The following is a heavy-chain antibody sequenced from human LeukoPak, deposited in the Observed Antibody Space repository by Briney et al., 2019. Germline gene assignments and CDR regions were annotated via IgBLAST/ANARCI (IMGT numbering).Heavy chain of an antibody. CDR2: ISSSSSTI. V-gene: IGHV3-48*01. CDR3: ARGITADY. Sequence: PGGSLRLSCAASGFTFSSYSMNWVRQAPGKGLEWVSYISSSSSTIYYADSVKGRFTISRDNAKNTLCLQMNSLRADDTAVYYCARGITADYWGQGTLVTVSS. J-gene: IGHJ4*02. D-gene: IGHD3-3*01. CDR1: GFTFSSYS.